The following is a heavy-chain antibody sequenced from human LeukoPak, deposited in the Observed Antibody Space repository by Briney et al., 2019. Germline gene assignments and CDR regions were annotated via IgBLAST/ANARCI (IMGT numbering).Heavy chain of an antibody. CDR2: IRQDGSQK. CDR1: GFTFSSYW. V-gene: IGHV3-7*01. D-gene: IGHD3-22*01. J-gene: IGHJ3*02. CDR3: ARDSSGYYRGAFDI. Sequence: PGGSLRLSCAASGFTFSSYWMSWVRQAPGKGLEWVATIRQDGSQKYYVDSVKGRFTISRDNAKNSLYLQMNSLRAEDTAVYYCARDSSGYYRGAFDIWGQGTMVTVSS.